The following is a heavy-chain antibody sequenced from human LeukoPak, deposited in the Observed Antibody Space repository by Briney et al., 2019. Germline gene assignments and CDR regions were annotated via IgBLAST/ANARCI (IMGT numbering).Heavy chain of an antibody. CDR1: GFTFSSYG. CDR2: IWYDGSKK. V-gene: IGHV3-33*06. J-gene: IGHJ3*02. CDR3: AKARVVELDAFDI. Sequence: PGRSLRLSCAASGFTFSSYGNHWVRQAPGKGLEWVAVIWYDGSKKYYADSVKGRFTISRDNSKNTLYLQMNSLRAEDTAVYYCAKARVVELDAFDIWGQGTMVTVSS. D-gene: IGHD1-7*01.